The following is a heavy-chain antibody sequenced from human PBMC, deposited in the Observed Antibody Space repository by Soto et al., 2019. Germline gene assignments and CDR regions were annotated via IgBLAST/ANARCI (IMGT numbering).Heavy chain of an antibody. D-gene: IGHD2-2*01. CDR1: GFTFSSYA. Sequence: GGSLRLSCAASGFTFSSYAMSWVRQAPGKGLEWVSAISGSGGSTYYADSVKGRFTISRDNSKNTLYLQMNSLRAEDTAVYYCAKLVEGCSSTSCYSYFGYWGQGTLVTVSS. CDR2: ISGSGGST. V-gene: IGHV3-23*01. J-gene: IGHJ4*02. CDR3: AKLVEGCSSTSCYSYFGY.